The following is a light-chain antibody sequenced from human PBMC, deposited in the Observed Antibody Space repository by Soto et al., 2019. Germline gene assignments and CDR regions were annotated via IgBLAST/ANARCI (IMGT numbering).Light chain of an antibody. Sequence: DIQMTQSPSSLSASVGDRVTITCRASQGISNYLAWYQQQPGKVPKLLIYVASTLQSGIPSRFSGSGSGTDFTLTISSLQPEDVATYYCQKYNSAPWTFGQGTKVEIK. J-gene: IGKJ1*01. V-gene: IGKV1-27*01. CDR1: QGISNY. CDR3: QKYNSAPWT. CDR2: VAS.